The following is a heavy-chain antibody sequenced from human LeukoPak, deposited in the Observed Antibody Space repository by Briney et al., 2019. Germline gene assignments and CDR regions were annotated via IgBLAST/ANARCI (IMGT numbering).Heavy chain of an antibody. V-gene: IGHV3-30*18. J-gene: IGHJ4*02. Sequence: PGGSLRLSCAASGFTFSSYGMHWVRQAPGKGLEWVALISYDGSKKYYADSVKGRFTISRDSSKNTLYLQMNSLGAEDTAVYYCAKDPGYSSSWRYFDHWGQGTLVTVSA. CDR2: ISYDGSKK. D-gene: IGHD6-13*01. CDR3: AKDPGYSSSWRYFDH. CDR1: GFTFSSYG.